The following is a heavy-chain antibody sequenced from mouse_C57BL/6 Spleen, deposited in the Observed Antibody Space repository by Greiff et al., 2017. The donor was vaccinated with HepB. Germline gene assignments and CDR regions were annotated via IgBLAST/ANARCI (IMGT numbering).Heavy chain of an antibody. J-gene: IGHJ3*01. Sequence: EVQLVESGPGLVKPSQSLSLTCSVTGYSITSGYYWNWIRQFPGNILEWMGYISYDGSNNYNPSLKNRISITRDTSKNQFFLKLNSVTTEDTATYYCARDDYEFAYWGQGTLVTVSA. V-gene: IGHV3-6*01. CDR3: ARDDYEFAY. D-gene: IGHD2-4*01. CDR2: ISYDGSN. CDR1: GYSITSGYY.